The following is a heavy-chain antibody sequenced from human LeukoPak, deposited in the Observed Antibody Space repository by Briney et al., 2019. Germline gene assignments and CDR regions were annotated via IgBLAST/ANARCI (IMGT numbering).Heavy chain of an antibody. CDR1: GFTVTMAS. V-gene: IGHV3-66*01. J-gene: IGHJ4*02. CDR2: IHCGGRT. CDR3: VRDLGLPNHYYTSGDYGGDF. Sequence: GGSLRLSCAASGFTVTMASMSWVRQAPGKGLEWLAIIHCGGRTDYEDSVKGRFFVSRETSESTVYLELNRQRAEDTAVYYCVRDLGLPNHYYTSGDYGGDFWGQGTLVTVSS. D-gene: IGHD3-22*01.